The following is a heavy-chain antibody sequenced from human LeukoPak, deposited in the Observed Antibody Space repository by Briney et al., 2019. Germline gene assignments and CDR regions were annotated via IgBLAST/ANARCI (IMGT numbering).Heavy chain of an antibody. CDR2: IYYSGST. Sequence: SETLSLTCAVYGGSFSGYYWGWIRQPPGKGLEWIGSIYYSGSTYYNPSLKSRVTISVDTSKNQYSLKLSSVTAADTAVYYCARDGSYYYDSSGYYYNWFDPWGQGTLVTVSS. CDR1: GGSFSGYY. D-gene: IGHD3-22*01. CDR3: ARDGSYYYDSSGYYYNWFDP. V-gene: IGHV4-34*01. J-gene: IGHJ5*02.